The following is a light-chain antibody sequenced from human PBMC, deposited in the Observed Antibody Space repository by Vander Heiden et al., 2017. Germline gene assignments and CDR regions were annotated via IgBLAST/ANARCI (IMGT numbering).Light chain of an antibody. CDR3: QQYDNLPLT. CDR1: QDISNY. V-gene: IGKV1-33*01. CDR2: DAS. J-gene: IGKJ4*01. Sequence: DLHLPPSPSSLSASVGDRVTITCQASQDISNYLNWYQQKPGKAPKLLIYDASNLETGVPSRFSGSGSGTDFTFTISSLQPEDIATYYCQQYDNLPLTFGGGTKVEIK.